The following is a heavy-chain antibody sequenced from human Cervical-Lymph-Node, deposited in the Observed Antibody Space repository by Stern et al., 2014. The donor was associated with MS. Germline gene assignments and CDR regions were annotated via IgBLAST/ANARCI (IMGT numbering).Heavy chain of an antibody. J-gene: IGHJ2*01. V-gene: IGHV4-59*08. D-gene: IGHD1-7*01. CDR3: ARHKDDWNYGRRYWYFDL. CDR1: GGSISSYY. Sequence: QVQLQESGPGLVKPSETLSLTCTVSGGSISSYYWSWIRQPPGKGLEWIGYIYYSGSTNYNPSLKSRVTISVDTSKNQFSLKLSSVTAADTAVYYCARHKDDWNYGRRYWYFDLWGRGTLVTVSS. CDR2: IYYSGST.